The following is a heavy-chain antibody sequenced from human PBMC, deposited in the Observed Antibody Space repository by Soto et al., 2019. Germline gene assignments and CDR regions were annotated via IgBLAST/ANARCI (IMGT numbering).Heavy chain of an antibody. J-gene: IGHJ4*02. V-gene: IGHV1-69*09. Sequence: QVALLQPGTEVKRPGSSVKVSCKASGVPFNSYGFAWVRQAHGRGLAWVGRINPASQLRNYEQSLQGSVTMTTHTSTKAAYMELSGLTSEDTSVYYCAMITLARLDHWCQGTLVTVSS. CDR1: GVPFNSYG. CDR2: INPASQLR. D-gene: IGHD3-16*01. CDR3: AMITLARLDH.